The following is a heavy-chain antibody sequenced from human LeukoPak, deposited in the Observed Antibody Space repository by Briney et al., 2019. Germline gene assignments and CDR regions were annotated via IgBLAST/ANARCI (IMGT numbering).Heavy chain of an antibody. CDR3: ARDSSDFWSGPNWFDP. V-gene: IGHV3-11*04. J-gene: IGHJ5*02. CDR1: GFTFSDYY. Sequence: SGGSLRLSCAASGFTFSDYYMSWIRQAPGKGLEWVSYISSSGSTIYYADSVKGRFTISRDNAKNSLYLQMNSLRAEDTAVYYCARDSSDFWSGPNWFDPWGQGTLVTVST. D-gene: IGHD3-3*01. CDR2: ISSSGSTI.